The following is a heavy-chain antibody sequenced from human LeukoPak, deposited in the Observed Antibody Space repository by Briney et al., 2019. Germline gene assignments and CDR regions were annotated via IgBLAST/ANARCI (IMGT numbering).Heavy chain of an antibody. J-gene: IGHJ4*02. CDR1: GGSISSYY. V-gene: IGHV4-59*08. D-gene: IGHD3-16*02. Sequence: KPSETLSLTCTVSGGSISSYYWSWIRQTPGKGLEWIGYIYYSGSTNYNPSLKSRVTISVDTSKNQFSLKLSSVTAADTAVYYCARGEYDYVWGSYRGIDYWGQGTLVTVSS. CDR2: IYYSGST. CDR3: ARGEYDYVWGSYRGIDY.